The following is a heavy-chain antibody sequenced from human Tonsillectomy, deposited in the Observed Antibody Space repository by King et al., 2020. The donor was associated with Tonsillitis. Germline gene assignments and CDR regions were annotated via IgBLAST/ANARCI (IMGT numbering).Heavy chain of an antibody. CDR1: GYSFTSYW. J-gene: IGHJ4*02. Sequence: QLVQSGAEVKKPGESLKISCKGSGYSFTSYWIGWVRQMPGKGLEWMGIIYAGDSETRYSPSFQGQVTISADKSISTAYLQWSSLKASDTAMYYCARVYYDILTGYDPLDYWGQGTLVTVSS. D-gene: IGHD3-9*01. CDR2: IYAGDSET. CDR3: ARVYYDILTGYDPLDY. V-gene: IGHV5-51*01.